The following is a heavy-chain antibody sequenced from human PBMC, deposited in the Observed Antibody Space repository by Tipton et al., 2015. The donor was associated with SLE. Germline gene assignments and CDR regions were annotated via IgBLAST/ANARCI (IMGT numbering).Heavy chain of an antibody. CDR3: ARTDGGGATSFDH. D-gene: IGHD3-16*01. CDR1: GGSLSNYY. CDR2: VHSSGRT. V-gene: IGHV4-4*07. Sequence: GLVKPSETLSLICTVSGGSLSNYYWSWIRQPAGKGLEWIGRVHSSGRTHYSPSLSSRVTVSVDTSKNQFSLKLTSMIAADTAVYYCARTDGGGATSFDHWGQGTLVTVSS. J-gene: IGHJ4*02.